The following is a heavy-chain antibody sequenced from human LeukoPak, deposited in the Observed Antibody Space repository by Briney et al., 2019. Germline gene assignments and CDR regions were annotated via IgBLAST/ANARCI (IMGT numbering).Heavy chain of an antibody. V-gene: IGHV3-53*01. CDR3: ARRGGSYTGIDY. CDR1: GFTVSSNY. D-gene: IGHD1-26*01. CDR2: IYSGGST. Sequence: GGSLRLSCAASGFTVSSNYMGWVRQAPGKGLEWVSVIYSGGSTYYADSVKGRFTISRDNSKNTLYLQMNSLRAEDAAVYYCARRGGSYTGIDYWGQGTLVTVSS. J-gene: IGHJ4*02.